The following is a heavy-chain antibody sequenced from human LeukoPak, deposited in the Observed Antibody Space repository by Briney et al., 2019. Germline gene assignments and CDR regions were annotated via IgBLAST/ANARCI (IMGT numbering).Heavy chain of an antibody. Sequence: ASVKVSCKASGDTFSSYAITWVRQAPGQGLEWMGWINPNSGGTNYAQKFQGRVTMTRDTSISTAYMELSRLRSDDTAVYYCARDRGVLWFGELLHAFDIWGQGTMVTVSS. CDR1: GDTFSSYA. V-gene: IGHV1-2*02. CDR3: ARDRGVLWFGELLHAFDI. CDR2: INPNSGGT. J-gene: IGHJ3*02. D-gene: IGHD3-10*01.